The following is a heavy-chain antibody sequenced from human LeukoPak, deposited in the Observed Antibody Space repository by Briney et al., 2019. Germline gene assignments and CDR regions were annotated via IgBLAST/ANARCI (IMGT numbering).Heavy chain of an antibody. CDR2: IYYSGST. CDR1: GGSISSYY. J-gene: IGHJ3*02. Sequence: PSETLSLTCTVSGGSISSYYWSWIRQPPGKGLEWIWYIYYSGSTNYNPSLKSRVTISVDTSKNQFSLKLSSVTAADTAVYYCARQSGSYLRSDAFDIWGQGTMVTVSS. V-gene: IGHV4-59*08. CDR3: ARQSGSYLRSDAFDI. D-gene: IGHD1-26*01.